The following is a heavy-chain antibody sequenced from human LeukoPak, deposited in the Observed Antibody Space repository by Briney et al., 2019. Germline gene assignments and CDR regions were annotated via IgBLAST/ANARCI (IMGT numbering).Heavy chain of an antibody. J-gene: IGHJ4*02. CDR2: LWYDESNK. CDR1: GFSSYG. Sequence: GGSLRLSCAASGFSSYGMHWGRQAPGKGLEWVAVLWYDESNKYYADSVKGRLTIARDNSRNTLYLHMNSLRAEDTAVYYCARDGFSSSWYGRALDYWGQGTLVTVSS. D-gene: IGHD6-13*01. V-gene: IGHV3-33*01. CDR3: ARDGFSSSWYGRALDY.